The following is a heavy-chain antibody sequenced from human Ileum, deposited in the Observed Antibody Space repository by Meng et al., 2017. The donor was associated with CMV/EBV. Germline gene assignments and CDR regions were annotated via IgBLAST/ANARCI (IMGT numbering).Heavy chain of an antibody. Sequence: SETLSLTCTVSGGSISSYYWSWIRQPPGEGLEWIGYIYYSGSTNYNPSLKSRVTISVDTSKNQFSLKLSSVTAADTAVYYCARTYYYDTSGYYYVWFDPWGQGTLVTVSS. CDR3: ARTYYYDTSGYYYVWFDP. CDR1: GGSISSYY. J-gene: IGHJ5*02. D-gene: IGHD3-22*01. V-gene: IGHV4-59*01. CDR2: IYYSGST.